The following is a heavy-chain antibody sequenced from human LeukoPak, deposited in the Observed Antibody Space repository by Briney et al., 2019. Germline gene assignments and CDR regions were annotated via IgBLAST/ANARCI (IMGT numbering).Heavy chain of an antibody. D-gene: IGHD3/OR15-3a*01. J-gene: IGHJ4*02. CDR1: GGSISSYY. Sequence: PSETLSLTCTVSGGSISSYYWSWIRQPPGKGLEWIGYIYYSGSTNYNPSLKSRVTISVDTSKNQFSLKLSSVTAADTAVYYCAREQTDYYFDYWGQGTLVTVSS. V-gene: IGHV4-59*01. CDR3: AREQTDYYFDY. CDR2: IYYSGST.